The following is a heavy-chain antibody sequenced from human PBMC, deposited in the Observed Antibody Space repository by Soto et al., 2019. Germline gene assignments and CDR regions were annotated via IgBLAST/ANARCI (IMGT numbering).Heavy chain of an antibody. D-gene: IGHD6-13*01. CDR2: IYSGGST. V-gene: IGHV3-66*01. CDR1: GFTVSSNY. Sequence: EVQVVESGGGLVQPGGSLRLSCAASGFTVSSNYMSWVRQAPGKGLEWVSVIYSGGSTDYADSVKGRFTISRDNSKNTLYLQMNSLRAEDTAVYYCATGYSSSSGPYYYYMDVWGKGTTVTVSS. J-gene: IGHJ6*03. CDR3: ATGYSSSSGPYYYYMDV.